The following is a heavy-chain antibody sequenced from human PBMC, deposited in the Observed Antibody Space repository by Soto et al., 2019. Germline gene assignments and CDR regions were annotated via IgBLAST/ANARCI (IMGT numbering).Heavy chain of an antibody. D-gene: IGHD2-15*01. V-gene: IGHV4-59*08. CDR1: GGSISSYY. Sequence: SETLSLTCTVSGGSISSYYWSWIRQPPGKGLEWIGYIYYIGSTNYNPSLKSRVTISVDTSKNQFSLKLSSVTAADTAVYYCARLRYCSGGSCIDFWAQGTLVTVSS. CDR3: ARLRYCSGGSCIDF. CDR2: IYYIGST. J-gene: IGHJ4*02.